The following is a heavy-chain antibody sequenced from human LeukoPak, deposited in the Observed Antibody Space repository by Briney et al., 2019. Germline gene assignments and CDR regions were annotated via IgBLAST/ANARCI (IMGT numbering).Heavy chain of an antibody. D-gene: IGHD5-12*01. CDR2: IYYSGST. CDR1: GGSISSYY. V-gene: IGHV4-59*12. CDR3: ARVPLLVTIRGNGMDV. J-gene: IGHJ6*02. Sequence: SETLSLTCTVSGGSISSYYWSWIRQPPGKGLEWIGYIYYSGSTNYNPSPKSRVTISVDTSKNQFSLKLSSVTAADTAVYYCARVPLLVTIRGNGMDVWGQGTTVTVSS.